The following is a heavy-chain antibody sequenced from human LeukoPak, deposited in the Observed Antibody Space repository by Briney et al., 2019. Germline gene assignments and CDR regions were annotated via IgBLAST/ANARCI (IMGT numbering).Heavy chain of an antibody. D-gene: IGHD6-6*01. CDR3: ARTAARRFDY. V-gene: IGHV1-46*01. CDR2: INPTGGST. Sequence: ASVKVSCKASGYTFTGYYMHWVRQAPGQGPEWMGRINPTGGSTTYAQKFQGRVTMTRDTSTSTVYMELSSLRSDDTAVYYCARTAARRFDYWGQGTLVTVSS. CDR1: GYTFTGYY. J-gene: IGHJ4*02.